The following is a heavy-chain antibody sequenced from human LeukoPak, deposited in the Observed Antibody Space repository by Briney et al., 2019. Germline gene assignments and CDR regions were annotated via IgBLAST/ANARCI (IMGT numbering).Heavy chain of an antibody. CDR2: AKSKIDGGTT. CDR3: ATLAYCSCGDCFGFDH. J-gene: IGHJ4*02. D-gene: IGHD2-15*01. V-gene: IGHV3-15*01. Sequence: KPGGSLRLSCAASGFTFSNAWMTWVRQAPGKGLEWVGLAKSKIDGGTTDYAAPVKGRFTISRDDSKSTVYLQMNSLKTEDTAVYYCATLAYCSCGDCFGFDHWGQGALVTVSS. CDR1: GFTFSNAW.